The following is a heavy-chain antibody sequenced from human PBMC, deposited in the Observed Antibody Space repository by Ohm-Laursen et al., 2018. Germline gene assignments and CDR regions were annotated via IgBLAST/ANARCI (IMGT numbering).Heavy chain of an antibody. CDR3: ARNLGYCSGGGCYYFDP. J-gene: IGHJ5*02. Sequence: SLRLSCTASGFTFDDYAMHWVRQAPGKGLEWVSGISWNSGRIDYADSVKGRFTISRDNAKNSLDLRMNSLRVEDTAVYYCARNLGYCSGGGCYYFDPWGQGTLVTVSS. D-gene: IGHD2-15*01. CDR2: ISWNSGRI. V-gene: IGHV3-9*01. CDR1: GFTFDDYA.